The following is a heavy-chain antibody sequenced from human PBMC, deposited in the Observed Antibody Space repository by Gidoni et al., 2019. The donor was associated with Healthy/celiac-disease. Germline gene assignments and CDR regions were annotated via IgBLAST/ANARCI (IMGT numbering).Heavy chain of an antibody. D-gene: IGHD3-22*01. Sequence: QVQLQESGPGLVKPSQTLSLTCTVSGGSISSGSYYWSWIRQPAGKGLEWIGRIYTSGSTNYNPSLKSRVTISVDTSKNQFSLKLSSVTAADTAVYYCARTAWYYDSSGYYNWFDPWGQGTLVTVSS. CDR1: GGSISSGSYY. J-gene: IGHJ5*02. CDR3: ARTAWYYDSSGYYNWFDP. CDR2: IYTSGST. V-gene: IGHV4-61*02.